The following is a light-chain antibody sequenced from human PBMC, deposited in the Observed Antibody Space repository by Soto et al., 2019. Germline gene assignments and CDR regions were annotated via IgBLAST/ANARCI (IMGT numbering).Light chain of an antibody. CDR1: QTVSSNF. Sequence: EMVLTQSPDTLSASPGERATLSCRASQTVSSNFLAWYQQRPGQAPRLLIYGASSRDAGIPDRFSGSGSGTDFTLTISRLEPEDLAVYYCQHRAIWPVSFGQGTRLEI. CDR3: QHRAIWPVS. CDR2: GAS. V-gene: IGKV3D-20*02. J-gene: IGKJ5*01.